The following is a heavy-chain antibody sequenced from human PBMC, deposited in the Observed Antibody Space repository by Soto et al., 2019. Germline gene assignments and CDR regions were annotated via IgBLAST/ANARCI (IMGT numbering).Heavy chain of an antibody. Sequence: SVKVSCKASGGTFSSYAISWVRQAPGQGREWMGGIIPIFGTANYAQKFQGRVTITADETTSTAYMELSSLRSEDTAVYYCAREDGYPRRWFDPWGQGXLVTVSS. D-gene: IGHD5-12*01. CDR1: GGTFSSYA. CDR2: IIPIFGTA. J-gene: IGHJ5*02. CDR3: AREDGYPRRWFDP. V-gene: IGHV1-69*13.